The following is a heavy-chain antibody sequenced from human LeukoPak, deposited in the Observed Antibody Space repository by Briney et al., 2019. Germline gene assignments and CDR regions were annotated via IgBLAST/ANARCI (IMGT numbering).Heavy chain of an antibody. CDR2: INWNGGST. J-gene: IGHJ4*02. CDR1: GFTFDDYG. V-gene: IGHV3-20*04. D-gene: IGHD3-22*01. Sequence: PGGSLRLSCAASGFTFDDYGMSWVRQAPGKGLEWVSGINWNGGSTGYADSVKGRFTISRDNSKNTLFLQMNSLRAEDTAVYYCAKDYYDSSGPSFDYWGQGTLVTVSS. CDR3: AKDYYDSSGPSFDY.